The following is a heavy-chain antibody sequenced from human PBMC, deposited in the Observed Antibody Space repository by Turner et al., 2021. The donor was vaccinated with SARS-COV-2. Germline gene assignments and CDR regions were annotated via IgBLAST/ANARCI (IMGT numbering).Heavy chain of an antibody. J-gene: IGHJ4*02. V-gene: IGHV3-53*01. CDR1: GFTVSSNY. Sequence: EVQLVESGGGLIQPGGSLSLSCAASGFTVSSNYMNWVRQAPGKGLEWVSVMYSGGSTFYADSVKGRFTISRDNSKNTLYLQMNSLRAEDTAVYYCAREAPLGVNSMAFDYWVQGTLVTVSS. CDR3: AREAPLGVNSMAFDY. CDR2: MYSGGST. D-gene: IGHD3-10*01.